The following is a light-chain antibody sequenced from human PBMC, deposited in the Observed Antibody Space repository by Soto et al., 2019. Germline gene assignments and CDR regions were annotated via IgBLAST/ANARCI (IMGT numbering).Light chain of an antibody. CDR1: SSDVGSYNL. CDR2: EDT. V-gene: IGLV2-23*01. Sequence: SALTQPASVSGSPGQSITISCTGTSSDVGSYNLVSWYQQHPGKAPKLMIYEDTKRPSGISNRFSGSKSGNTASLTISGLQAEDEADYCCSSYAGSSTYVVFGGGTKLTVL. CDR3: SSYAGSSTYVV. J-gene: IGLJ2*01.